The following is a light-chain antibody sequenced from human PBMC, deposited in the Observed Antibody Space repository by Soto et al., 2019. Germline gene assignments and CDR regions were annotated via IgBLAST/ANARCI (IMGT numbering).Light chain of an antibody. V-gene: IGKV1-33*01. Sequence: DIQMTQSPSSLSASVGDRVTITCQASQDISKYLNWYQQKPGKAPKLLIYDASNLETGVPSRFSGSGSGTDFTFTISNLQPEDIATYYCQQYLNLLSFGPGTIVDIK. J-gene: IGKJ3*01. CDR3: QQYLNLLS. CDR1: QDISKY. CDR2: DAS.